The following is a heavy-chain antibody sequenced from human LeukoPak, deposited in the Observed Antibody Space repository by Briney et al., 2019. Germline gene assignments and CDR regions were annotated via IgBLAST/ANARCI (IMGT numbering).Heavy chain of an antibody. CDR3: ARSDFWSGYSLDY. CDR2: INHSGST. V-gene: IGHV4-34*01. CDR1: GGSFSGYY. Sequence: SGTLSLTCAVYGGSFSGYYWSWIRQPPGKGLEWIGEINHSGSTNYNPSLKSRVTISVDTSKNQSSLKLSSVTAADTAVYYCARSDFWSGYSLDYWGQGTLVTVSS. D-gene: IGHD3-3*01. J-gene: IGHJ4*02.